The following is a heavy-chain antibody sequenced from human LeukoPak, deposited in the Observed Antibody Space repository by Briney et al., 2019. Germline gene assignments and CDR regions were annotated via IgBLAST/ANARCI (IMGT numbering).Heavy chain of an antibody. V-gene: IGHV3-21*01. CDR3: ARDRVTGSYNYMDV. J-gene: IGHJ6*03. D-gene: IGHD3-10*01. Sequence: GGSLRLSCAASGSTFSSYSMNWVRQAPGKGLEWVSSISSSSSYIYYADSVKGRFTISRDNAKNSLYLQMNSLRAEDTAVYYCARDRVTGSYNYMDVWGKGTTVTVSS. CDR1: GSTFSSYS. CDR2: ISSSSSYI.